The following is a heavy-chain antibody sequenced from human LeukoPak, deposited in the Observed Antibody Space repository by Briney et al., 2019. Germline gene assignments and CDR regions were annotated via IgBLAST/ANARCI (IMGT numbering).Heavy chain of an antibody. V-gene: IGHV3-30-3*01. J-gene: IGHJ4*02. D-gene: IGHD3-22*01. CDR2: ISYDGSNK. CDR1: GFTFSSYA. Sequence: GGSLRLSCSVSGFTFSSYAMHWVRQAPGKGLEWVAVISYDGSNKYYADSVKGRFTISRDNSKNTLYLQMNSLRAEDTAVYYCARAGDYYDSSGYHESFDYWGQGTLVTVSS. CDR3: ARAGDYYDSSGYHESFDY.